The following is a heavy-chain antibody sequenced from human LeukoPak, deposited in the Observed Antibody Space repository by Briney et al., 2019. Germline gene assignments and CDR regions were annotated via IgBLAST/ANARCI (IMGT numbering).Heavy chain of an antibody. CDR2: IYYSGST. CDR1: GGSISGYY. J-gene: IGHJ4*02. V-gene: IGHV4-59*01. CDR3: AREWGTAIDY. D-gene: IGHD6-13*01. Sequence: PSETLSLTCTVSGGSISGYYWSWIRQPPGKGLEWIGYIYYSGSTNYNPSLKSRVTISVDTSKNQFSLKLSSVTAADTAVYYCAREWGTAIDYWGQGTLVTVSS.